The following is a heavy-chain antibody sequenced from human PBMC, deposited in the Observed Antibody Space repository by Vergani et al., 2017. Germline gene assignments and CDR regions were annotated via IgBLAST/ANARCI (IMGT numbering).Heavy chain of an antibody. J-gene: IGHJ5*02. D-gene: IGHD3-3*01. CDR3: AKHKGGGLWSGYFWFDP. Sequence: EVQLLESGGGLVQPGGSLRLSCAASGFTFSSCAMSLVRQAPGKGLEWVSAISGSGGSTYYADSVRGRFTISRDNSKNTLNLQMNSLRAEDTAVYYCAKHKGGGLWSGYFWFDPWGQGTLVTVSS. CDR1: GFTFSSCA. V-gene: IGHV3-23*01. CDR2: ISGSGGST.